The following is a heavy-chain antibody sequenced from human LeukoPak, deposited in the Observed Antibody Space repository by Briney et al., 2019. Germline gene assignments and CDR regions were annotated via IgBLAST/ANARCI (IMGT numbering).Heavy chain of an antibody. CDR1: GGSFSGYY. D-gene: IGHD3-10*01. V-gene: IGHV4-34*01. CDR2: ITHSGST. J-gene: IGHJ6*02. CDR3: ARRVFITMVRGAQNGMDV. Sequence: PSETLSLTCAVYGGSFSGYYWSWIRQPPGKGLEWIGEITHSGSTNYNPSLKSRVTISVDTSKNQFSLKLSSVTAADTAVYYCARRVFITMVRGAQNGMDVWGQGTTVTVSS.